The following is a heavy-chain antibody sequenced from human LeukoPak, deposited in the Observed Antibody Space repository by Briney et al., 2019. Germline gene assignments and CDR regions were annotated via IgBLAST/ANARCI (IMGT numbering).Heavy chain of an antibody. J-gene: IGHJ4*02. V-gene: IGHV3-23*01. CDR1: GLTFSNYA. D-gene: IGHD3-22*01. Sequence: GGSLRLSCAASGLTFSNYAMSWVRQAPGKGLEWVSAISGSGGNTYYADSVKGRFTISRDNSKNTLYLQMSSLRAEDTAVYYCAKAGDSSGHYYVVDYWGQGTLVTVSS. CDR2: ISGSGGNT. CDR3: AKAGDSSGHYYVVDY.